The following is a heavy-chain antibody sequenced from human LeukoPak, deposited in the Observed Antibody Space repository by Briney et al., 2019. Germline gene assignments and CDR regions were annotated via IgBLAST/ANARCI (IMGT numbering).Heavy chain of an antibody. CDR3: ARHLADYDSSGYYYAEYLQH. V-gene: IGHV4-59*08. D-gene: IGHD3-22*01. CDR1: GGSISSYY. Sequence: SETLSLTCTVSGGSISSYYWSWIRHPPGKGLEWIGYIYYSGSTNYNPSLKSRVTISVDTSKNQFSLKLSSVTAADTAVYFCARHLADYDSSGYYYAEYLQHWGQGTLVTVSS. J-gene: IGHJ1*01. CDR2: IYYSGST.